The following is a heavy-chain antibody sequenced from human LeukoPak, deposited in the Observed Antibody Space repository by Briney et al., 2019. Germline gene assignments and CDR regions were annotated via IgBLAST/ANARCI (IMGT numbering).Heavy chain of an antibody. CDR1: GVSIRNHY. J-gene: IGHJ5*02. D-gene: IGHD3-10*01. Sequence: SETLSLTCTVSGVSIRNHYWSWIRQPPRKKLEYIGYISFSGSTNHNPSLKSRVSISLDTPKNQFSLNLKSVTAADTAVYYCARDQYHGSGTYAWFDPWGQGTLVTVSS. V-gene: IGHV4-59*11. CDR3: ARDQYHGSGTYAWFDP. CDR2: ISFSGST.